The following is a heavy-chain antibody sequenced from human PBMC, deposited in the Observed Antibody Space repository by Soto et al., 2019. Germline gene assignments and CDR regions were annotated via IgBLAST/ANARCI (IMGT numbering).Heavy chain of an antibody. CDR3: ARVPEFRGDYAPIDY. CDR1: GYTFTSYG. D-gene: IGHD4-17*01. J-gene: IGHJ4*02. V-gene: IGHV1-69*13. Sequence: SVKVSCKASGYTFTSYGISWVRQAPGQGLEWMGGISPIFGTANYAQKFQGRVTITADESTSTAYMELSSLRSEDTAVYYCARVPEFRGDYAPIDYWGQGTLVTVSS. CDR2: ISPIFGTA.